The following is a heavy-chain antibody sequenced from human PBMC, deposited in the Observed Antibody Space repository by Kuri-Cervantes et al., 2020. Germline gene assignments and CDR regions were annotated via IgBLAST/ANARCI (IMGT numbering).Heavy chain of an antibody. CDR3: ARFSYYESSVGYFDH. CDR2: IYPGDSDT. J-gene: IGHJ4*02. CDR1: GYSFTSYW. V-gene: IGHV5-51*01. Sequence: GGSLRLSCKGSGYSFTSYWIGWVRQMPGKGLEWMGIIYPGDSDTRYSPSFQGQVTISADKFVSTAYLQWNSLRTSDTAIYYCARFSYYESSVGYFDHWGQGTLVTVSS. D-gene: IGHD3-22*01.